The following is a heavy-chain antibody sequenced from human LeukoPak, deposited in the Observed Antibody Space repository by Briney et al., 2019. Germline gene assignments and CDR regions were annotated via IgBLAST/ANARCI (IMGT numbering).Heavy chain of an antibody. V-gene: IGHV1-69*05. CDR1: GGTFSSYA. D-gene: IGHD4-17*01. CDR3: AREPATVTTAGFDP. CDR2: IIPIFGTA. Sequence: ASVKVSCKASGGTFSSYAISWVRQAPGQGLEWMGGIIPIFGTANYAQKFQGRVTITTDESTSTAYMELSSLRSEDTAVYYCAREPATVTTAGFDPWGQGTLVTVSS. J-gene: IGHJ5*02.